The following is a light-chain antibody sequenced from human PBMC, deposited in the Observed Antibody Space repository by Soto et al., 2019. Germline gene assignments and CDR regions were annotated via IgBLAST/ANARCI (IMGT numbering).Light chain of an antibody. J-gene: IGKJ1*01. CDR2: AAS. Sequence: DIQMIQSPSSLSASVGDRVTITCRASQSISSYLNWYQQKPGKAPKLLIYAASSLQSGVPSRFSGSGSGTDFTLTISSLQPEDFATYYCQQSYSTLLWTFGQGTKVEIK. V-gene: IGKV1-39*01. CDR1: QSISSY. CDR3: QQSYSTLLWT.